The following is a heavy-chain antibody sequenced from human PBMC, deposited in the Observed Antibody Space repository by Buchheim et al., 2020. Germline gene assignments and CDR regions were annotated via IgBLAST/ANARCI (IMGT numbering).Heavy chain of an antibody. CDR1: GYTFTSYY. Sequence: QVQLVQSGAEVKKPGASVKVSCKASGYTFTSYYMHWVRQAPGQGLEWMGIINPSGGSTSYAQKFQGRVNLTRDTSTRTGYMELSSLRSEDTAVYYCARGVGHTPLVQYDPPFDYWGQGTL. J-gene: IGHJ4*02. D-gene: IGHD1-1*01. CDR3: ARGVGHTPLVQYDPPFDY. CDR2: INPSGGST. V-gene: IGHV1-46*03.